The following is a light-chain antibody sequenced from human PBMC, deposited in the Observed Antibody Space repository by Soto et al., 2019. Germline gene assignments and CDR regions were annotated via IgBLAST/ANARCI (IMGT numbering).Light chain of an antibody. J-gene: IGKJ1*01. CDR1: QSVTSNY. Sequence: EKVLTQAADAMCLSPGERGTISCRASQSVTSNYLAWYQQKPGQAPGLLIYDTSTRASGVPDRFSGSGSGTEFTLTTCRLEPEAFEVYYCQQYGTSPPTSGQGTKVDIK. CDR3: QQYGTSPPT. CDR2: DTS. V-gene: IGKV3-20*01.